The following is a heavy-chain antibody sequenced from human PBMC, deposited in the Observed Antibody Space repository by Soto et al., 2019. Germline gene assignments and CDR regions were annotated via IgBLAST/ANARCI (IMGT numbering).Heavy chain of an antibody. Sequence: ASVKVSCKGSGYTFTSYGITWVRQAPGQGLEWMGWISAHNGNTDYAQKLQGRVTVTRDTSTSTAYMELRSLRSDDTAVYYCAPGRYGDYWGRGALVTLSS. CDR2: ISAHNGNT. D-gene: IGHD1-26*01. CDR3: APGRYGDY. CDR1: GYTFTSYG. J-gene: IGHJ4*02. V-gene: IGHV1-18*01.